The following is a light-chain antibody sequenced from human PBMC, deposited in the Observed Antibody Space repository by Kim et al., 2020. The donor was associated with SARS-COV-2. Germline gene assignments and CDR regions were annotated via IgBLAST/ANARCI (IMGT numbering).Light chain of an antibody. J-gene: IGKJ1*01. CDR3: QQSYITPRT. CDR2: AAS. Sequence: DIQLTQSPSSLSASVGDRVTITCRASERINSYLNWYQQQPGKAPKLLIFAASRLQSGVPSRFSGSGSGTDFTLTISSLQPEDFATYDCQQSYITPRTYGQGTKVDIK. V-gene: IGKV1-39*01. CDR1: ERINSY.